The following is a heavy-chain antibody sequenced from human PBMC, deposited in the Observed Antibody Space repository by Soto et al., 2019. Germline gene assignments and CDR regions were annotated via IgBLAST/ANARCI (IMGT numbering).Heavy chain of an antibody. Sequence: GGSLRLSCATSGLTFSNYAMSWVRQAPGGGLEWVSSMSGSSSTTYYADSVRGRFTISRDRSKNTLYLQMSGLRAEDTALYYCAKNQERELPRVIDFWGQGTLVTVSS. CDR3: AKNQERELPRVIDF. D-gene: IGHD1-7*01. J-gene: IGHJ4*02. CDR2: MSGSSSTT. CDR1: GLTFSNYA. V-gene: IGHV3-23*01.